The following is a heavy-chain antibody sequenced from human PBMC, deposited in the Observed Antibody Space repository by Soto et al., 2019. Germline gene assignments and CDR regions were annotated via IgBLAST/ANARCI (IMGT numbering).Heavy chain of an antibody. CDR3: TAGSPFNY. CDR2: IKGKPDGGAT. J-gene: IGHJ4*02. V-gene: IGHV3-15*01. CDR1: GITFNTAW. Sequence: GGSLRLSCAASGITFNTAWLTWVRQAPGKGLEWVGRIKGKPDGGATDYAPPVEGRFTISRDDSQNTVFLQMNSLKTDDTAVYYCTAGSPFNYWGPGTPVTVSS.